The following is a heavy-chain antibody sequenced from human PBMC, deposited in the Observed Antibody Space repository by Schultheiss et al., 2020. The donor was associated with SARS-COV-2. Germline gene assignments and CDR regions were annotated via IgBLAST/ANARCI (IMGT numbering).Heavy chain of an antibody. CDR3: AKDPNLTTVTIVGDWYFDL. J-gene: IGHJ2*01. CDR1: GFTVSSNY. CDR2: IYSGGST. D-gene: IGHD4-17*01. Sequence: GESLKISCAASGFTVSSNYMSWVRQAPGKGLEWVSVIYSGGSTYYADSVKGRFTISRDNSKNTLYLQMNSLRAEDTAVYYCAKDPNLTTVTIVGDWYFDLWGRGTLVTVSS. V-gene: IGHV3-66*01.